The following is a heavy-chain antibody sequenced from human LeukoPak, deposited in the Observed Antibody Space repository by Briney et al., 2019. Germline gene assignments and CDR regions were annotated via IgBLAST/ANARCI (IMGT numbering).Heavy chain of an antibody. Sequence: PGGSLTLSCAASGFSFTTYRMIWVRQAPGKGLEWVSAIDGTNAYINYPDSVNGRFTISRDNTKNSLHLQMSSLRAEHTALYYCVKGFDYGDLRSNWFDPWGQGTLVTVSS. V-gene: IGHV3-21*01. CDR1: GFSFTTYR. CDR3: VKGFDYGDLRSNWFDP. CDR2: IDGTNAYI. J-gene: IGHJ5*02. D-gene: IGHD4-17*01.